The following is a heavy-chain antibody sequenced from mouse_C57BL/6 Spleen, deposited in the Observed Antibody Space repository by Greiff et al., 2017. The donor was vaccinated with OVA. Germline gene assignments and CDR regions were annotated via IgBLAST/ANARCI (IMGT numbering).Heavy chain of an antibody. CDR2: INPSTGGT. V-gene: IGHV1-42*01. CDR3: AREGAFDY. J-gene: IGHJ2*01. Sequence: EVQLQQSGPELVKPGASVKISCKASGYSFTGYYMNWVKQSPEKSLEWIGEINPSTGGTTYNQKFKAKATLTVDTSSGTAYMQLSSLTSEDSAVYYCAREGAFDYWGQGTTLTVSS. CDR1: GYSFTGYY.